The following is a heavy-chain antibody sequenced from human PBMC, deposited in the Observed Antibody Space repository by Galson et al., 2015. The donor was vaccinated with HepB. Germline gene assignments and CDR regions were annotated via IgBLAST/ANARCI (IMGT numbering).Heavy chain of an antibody. V-gene: IGHV1-18*04. Sequence: SVTVSCKASGYTFTSYGISWVRQAPGQGLEWMGWISGNNGDTNYAQKFQGRVTMTTDTYTRTAHMEMRSLRSDDSAVYYCARAGDSYGTLGFGEFAFDIWGQGTMVTVSS. J-gene: IGHJ3*02. D-gene: IGHD3-10*01. CDR2: ISGNNGDT. CDR3: ARAGDSYGTLGFGEFAFDI. CDR1: GYTFTSYG.